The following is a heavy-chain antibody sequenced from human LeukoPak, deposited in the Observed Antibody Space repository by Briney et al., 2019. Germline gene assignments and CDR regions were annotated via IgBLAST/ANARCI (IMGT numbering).Heavy chain of an antibody. CDR3: ARSVKGAYYYYMDV. CDR2: IYYSGST. CDR1: GGSISSYY. J-gene: IGHJ6*03. Sequence: PSETLSLTCTVSGGSISSYYWSWIRQPPGKGLEWIGYIYYSGSTNYNPSLKSRVTISVDTSKNQFSLKLSSVTAADTAVYYCARSVKGAYYYYMDVWGKGTTVTVSS. V-gene: IGHV4-59*08. D-gene: IGHD2-8*01.